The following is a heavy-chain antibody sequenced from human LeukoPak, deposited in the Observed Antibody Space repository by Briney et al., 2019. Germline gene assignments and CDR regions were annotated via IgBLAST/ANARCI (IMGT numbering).Heavy chain of an antibody. CDR1: GGSISSGGYY. CDR3: ARGLTGTHWGHFDY. CDR2: IYYSGST. Sequence: SETLSLTCTVSGGSISSGGYYWSWIRQHPGKGLEWIGYIYYSGSTYYNPSLKSRITISVDTSKNQFSLKLSSVTAADTAVYYCARGLTGTHWGHFDYWGQGTLVTVSS. D-gene: IGHD1-20*01. J-gene: IGHJ4*02. V-gene: IGHV4-31*03.